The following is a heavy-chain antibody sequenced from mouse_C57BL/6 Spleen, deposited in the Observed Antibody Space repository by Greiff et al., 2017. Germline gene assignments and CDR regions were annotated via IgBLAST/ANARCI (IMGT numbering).Heavy chain of an antibody. Sequence: NEKFKDKATLTADKSSSTVYMELSRLTSDDSAVYFCARRGQATLYFDVWGTGTTVTVSS. V-gene: IGHV1-62-2*01. J-gene: IGHJ1*03. CDR3: ARRGQATLYFDV. D-gene: IGHD3-2*02.